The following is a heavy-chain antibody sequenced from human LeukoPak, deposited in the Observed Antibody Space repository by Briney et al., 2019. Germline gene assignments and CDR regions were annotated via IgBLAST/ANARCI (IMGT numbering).Heavy chain of an antibody. CDR1: GFTFSSYA. CDR2: ISGSGGST. Sequence: PTGGSLRLSCAASGFTFSSYAMSWVRQAPGKGLEWVSAISGSGGSTYYADSVKGRFTISRDNSKNTLYLQMNSLRAEDTAVYYCAKGHRGSSGYYLYYFDYWGQGTLVTVSS. D-gene: IGHD3-22*01. V-gene: IGHV3-23*01. CDR3: AKGHRGSSGYYLYYFDY. J-gene: IGHJ4*02.